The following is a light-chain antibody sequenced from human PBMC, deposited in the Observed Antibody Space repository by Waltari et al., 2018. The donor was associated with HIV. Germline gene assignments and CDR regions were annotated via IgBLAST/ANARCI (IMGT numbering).Light chain of an antibody. CDR1: VLAKQY. V-gene: IGLV3-25*03. CDR2: KDT. CDR3: QSSDDSRPWI. Sequence: YELTQAPSMSVSPGQTAKITCSGDVLAKQYAHWYQQKPGQAPVLVMSKDTERPSEIPERFSGSSSGTTVTLTISGVQAEDEADYHCQSSDDSRPWICGGGTKMTVL. J-gene: IGLJ2*01.